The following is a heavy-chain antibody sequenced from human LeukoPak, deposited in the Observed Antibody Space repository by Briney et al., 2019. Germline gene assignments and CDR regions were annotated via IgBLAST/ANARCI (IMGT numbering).Heavy chain of an antibody. CDR1: GGSINSGGYY. CDR2: IYYSGST. V-gene: IGHV4-61*08. J-gene: IGHJ4*02. D-gene: IGHD3-22*01. CDR3: ARRRYTSGYLDY. Sequence: SETLSLTCNVSGGSINSGGYYWSWIRQHPGKGLEWIGYIYYSGSTNYNPSLKSRVTMSIDTSKSQFSLKLTSVTAADTAVYYCARRRYTSGYLDYWGQGTLVTVSS.